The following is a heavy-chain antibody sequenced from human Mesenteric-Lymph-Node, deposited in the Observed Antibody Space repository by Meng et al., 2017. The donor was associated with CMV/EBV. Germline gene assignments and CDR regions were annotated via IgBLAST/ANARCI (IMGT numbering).Heavy chain of an antibody. V-gene: IGHV1-2*06. D-gene: IGHD2-2*01. CDR2: IRTSSGGT. CDR1: GSSISDYN. Sequence: SGSSISDYNMHGVRQAPGRGLGGMGRIRTSSGGTNEEQEMQGRVTMTRDTSISTVYMKLSSLRSDDTAVYYWTKPGYSSTWLHFDYWGRGTLVTVSS. CDR3: TKPGYSSTWLHFDY. J-gene: IGHJ4*02.